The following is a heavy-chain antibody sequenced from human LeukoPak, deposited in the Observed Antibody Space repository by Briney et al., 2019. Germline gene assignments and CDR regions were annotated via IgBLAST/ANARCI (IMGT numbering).Heavy chain of an antibody. CDR2: IIPIFGTA. D-gene: IGHD3-22*01. Sequence: SVKVSCKASGYTFTSYYMHWVRQAPGQGLEWMGGIIPIFGTANYAQKFQGRVTITADESTSTAYMELSSLRSEDTAIYYCASSKDYHDSSGYARTLDYWGQGTLVTVSS. CDR3: ASSKDYHDSSGYARTLDY. J-gene: IGHJ4*02. CDR1: GYTFTSYY. V-gene: IGHV1-69*13.